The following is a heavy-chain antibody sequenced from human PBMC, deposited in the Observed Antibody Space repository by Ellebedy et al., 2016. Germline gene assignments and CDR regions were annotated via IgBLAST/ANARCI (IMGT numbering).Heavy chain of an antibody. Sequence: GGSLRLSCAVSGFIFSVNYMSWVRQAPGKGLEWVAIIYRSGSTFYPDSAKGRFTISRDNSKNTLYLHLNSLRVEDTAIYYCAGDSRGSTAAGTSLHYWGQGTLVTVSS. CDR1: GFIFSVNY. CDR3: AGDSRGSTAAGTSLHY. J-gene: IGHJ4*02. CDR2: IYRSGST. V-gene: IGHV3-53*01. D-gene: IGHD6-13*01.